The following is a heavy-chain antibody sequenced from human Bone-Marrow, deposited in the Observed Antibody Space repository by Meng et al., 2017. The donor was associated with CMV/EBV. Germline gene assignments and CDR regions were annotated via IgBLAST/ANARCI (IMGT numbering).Heavy chain of an antibody. D-gene: IGHD3-16*01. CDR3: AREYRGRGVRYFDY. J-gene: IGHJ4*02. CDR2: IYYSGGT. Sequence: GSLRLSCAVYGGSFSGYYWSWIRQPPGKGLEWIGFIYYSGGTNYNPSLKSRVTISVDTSKNQFSLKLSSVTAADTAVYYCAREYRGRGVRYFDYWGQGTLVTVSS. CDR1: GGSFSGYY. V-gene: IGHV4-59*01.